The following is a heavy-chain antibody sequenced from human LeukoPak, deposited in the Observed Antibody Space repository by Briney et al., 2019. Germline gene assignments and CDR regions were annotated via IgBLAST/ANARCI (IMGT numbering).Heavy chain of an antibody. CDR3: ARDSEYCTNGVCYREGYYFDY. Sequence: GGSLRPSCAASGFTFSSYAMSWVRQAPGKGLEWVAVIWYDGSNKYYADSVKGRFTISRDNSKNTLYLQMNSLRAEDTAVYYCARDSEYCTNGVCYREGYYFDYWGQGTLVTVSS. J-gene: IGHJ4*02. V-gene: IGHV3-33*08. CDR2: IWYDGSNK. D-gene: IGHD2-8*01. CDR1: GFTFSSYA.